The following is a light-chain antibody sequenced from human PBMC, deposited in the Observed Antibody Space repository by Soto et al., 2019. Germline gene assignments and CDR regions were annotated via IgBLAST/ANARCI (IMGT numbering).Light chain of an antibody. CDR2: DAS. Sequence: EVVVTQSPSSLSASPGEGVTLACRASQHLXSSLAWCQQRPGQAPRMLIXDASTRANGIPARFSGSGPGTEFTLTITSLQSEDVAGYYCQQYHNWPPGTFGPGTRWIS. J-gene: IGKJ1*01. CDR3: QQYHNWPPGT. CDR1: QHLXSS. V-gene: IGKV3-15*01.